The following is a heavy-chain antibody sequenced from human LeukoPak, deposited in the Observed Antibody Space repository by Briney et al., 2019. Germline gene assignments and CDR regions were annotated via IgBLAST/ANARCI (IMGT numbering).Heavy chain of an antibody. CDR3: AKDGASTWQQPDY. CDR1: GFTFSSYA. D-gene: IGHD5-24*01. J-gene: IGHJ4*02. V-gene: IGHV3-23*01. CDR2: ISGSGGST. Sequence: PAESPRLSCAASGFTFSSYAMSWVRQAPGKGLEWVSVISGSGGSTYYADFVEGRFTISRDNSKNTLYLQLNSLRAEDTAVYYCAKDGASTWQQPDYWGQGTLVTVPS.